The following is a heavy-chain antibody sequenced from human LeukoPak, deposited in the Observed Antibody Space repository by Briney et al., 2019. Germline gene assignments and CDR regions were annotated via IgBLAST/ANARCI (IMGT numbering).Heavy chain of an antibody. V-gene: IGHV3-30*18. D-gene: IGHD6-13*01. J-gene: IGHJ4*02. CDR2: ISYDGSNK. Sequence: PGGSLRLSCAASGFTFSSYGMHWVRQAPGKGLEWVAVISYDGSNKYYADSVKGRFTISRDNSKNTLYLQMNSLRAEDTAVYHCAKDRRALYSIAAAGTFDYWGQGTLVTVSS. CDR1: GFTFSSYG. CDR3: AKDRRALYSIAAAGTFDY.